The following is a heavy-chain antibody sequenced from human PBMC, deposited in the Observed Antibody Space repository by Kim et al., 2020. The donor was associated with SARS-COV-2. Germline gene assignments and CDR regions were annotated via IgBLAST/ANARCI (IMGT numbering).Heavy chain of an antibody. V-gene: IGHV3-30*04. D-gene: IGHD2-15*01. J-gene: IGHJ3*01. CDR2: ISYDGSKG. Sequence: GGSLRLSCVASGFTFNRYAMHWVRQVPGKGLEWVAFISYDGSKGYYTNSVKGRFTISRDDSKNTLYLQMNSLKPEDTAVYYCARDEYAAAETCRHLRNDGFDDWGPGAFVTVSS. CDR3: ARDEYAAAETCRHLRNDGFDD. CDR1: GFTFNRYA.